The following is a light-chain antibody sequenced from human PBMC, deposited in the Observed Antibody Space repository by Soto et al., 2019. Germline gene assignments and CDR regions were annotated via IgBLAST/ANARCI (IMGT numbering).Light chain of an antibody. CDR3: QQYGYSPIT. CDR2: DAS. J-gene: IGKJ5*01. Sequence: EIVLDQSPATLSLSPGARATLSWRASQSVSSYLAWYQQKPGQAPRLLIYDASNRATGIPARFSGGGSGTDFTLTISRLEPEDFAVYYCQQYGYSPITFGQGTRLEIK. V-gene: IGKV3-11*01. CDR1: QSVSSY.